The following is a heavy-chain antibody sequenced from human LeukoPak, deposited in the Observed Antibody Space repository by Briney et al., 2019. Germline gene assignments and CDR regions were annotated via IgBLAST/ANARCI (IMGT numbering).Heavy chain of an antibody. J-gene: IGHJ4*02. Sequence: GGSLRLSCAAAGFTFSSYEMNRVRQAPGKGLEWVSHISFSGSTIYYADSVKGRFTISRDNAKNSLYLQMNSLRAEDTAVYYCARSMRSGYVFDSWGQGTLVTVSS. D-gene: IGHD5-12*01. CDR2: ISFSGSTI. V-gene: IGHV3-48*03. CDR1: GFTFSSYE. CDR3: ARSMRSGYVFDS.